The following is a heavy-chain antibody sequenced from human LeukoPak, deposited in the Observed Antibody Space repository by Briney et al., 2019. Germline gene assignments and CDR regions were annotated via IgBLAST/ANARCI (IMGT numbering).Heavy chain of an antibody. D-gene: IGHD3-16*02. V-gene: IGHV4-59*01. Sequence: SETLSLTCTVSGGSISSYYWSWIRQPPGKGPEGIGYIYYSGSTNYNPSLKSRVTISVDTSKNQFSLKLSSVTAADTAVYYCARDLPPYDYVWGSYHLNAFDIWGQGTMVTVSS. J-gene: IGHJ3*02. CDR3: ARDLPPYDYVWGSYHLNAFDI. CDR2: IYYSGST. CDR1: GGSISSYY.